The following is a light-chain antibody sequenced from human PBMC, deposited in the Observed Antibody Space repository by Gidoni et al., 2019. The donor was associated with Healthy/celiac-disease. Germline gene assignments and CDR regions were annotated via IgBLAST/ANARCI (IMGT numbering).Light chain of an antibody. CDR1: SGSIASNY. V-gene: IGLV6-57*02. J-gene: IGLJ2*01. Sequence: NFMLTQPHPVSESPGKTVTTSCTGSSGSIASNYVQWYQQRPGSAPTTVIYEDNQRPSGVPDRFSGSIDSSSNSASLTISGLKTEDEADYYCQSYDSSNPYVVFGGGTKLTVL. CDR3: QSYDSSNPYVV. CDR2: EDN.